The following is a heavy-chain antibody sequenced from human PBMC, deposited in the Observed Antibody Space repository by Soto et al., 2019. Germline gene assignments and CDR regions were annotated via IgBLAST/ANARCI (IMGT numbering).Heavy chain of an antibody. Sequence: EVQLLESGGGLVQPGGSLRLSCASSGFTFSSYGMTWVRRPPGKGLEWVSAISGSGAATYYADSVQGRFTISRDNSNNTLYLYMNSLRAEDTAVYSCAKVLYGVVTYFDSWGQGTLVTVSS. V-gene: IGHV3-23*01. CDR3: AKVLYGVVTYFDS. CDR2: ISGSGAAT. J-gene: IGHJ4*02. D-gene: IGHD3-3*01. CDR1: GFTFSSYG.